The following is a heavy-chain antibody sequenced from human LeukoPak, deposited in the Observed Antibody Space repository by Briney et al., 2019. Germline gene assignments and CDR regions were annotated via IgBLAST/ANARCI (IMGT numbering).Heavy chain of an antibody. J-gene: IGHJ4*02. CDR2: ISPSAGST. CDR1: GYTFTAYY. V-gene: IGHV1-46*01. CDR3: ARAYNWNDKFDY. Sequence: ASVNVSCKASGYTFTAYYMHWVRQAPGQGLEWMGVISPSAGSTTYAQKFQGRVTMTRDTSTNTVYMELSSLRSEDTAVYYCARAYNWNDKFDYWGQGTPVTVSS. D-gene: IGHD1-20*01.